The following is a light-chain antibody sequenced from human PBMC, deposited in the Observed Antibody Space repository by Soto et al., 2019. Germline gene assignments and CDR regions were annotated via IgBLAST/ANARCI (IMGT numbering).Light chain of an antibody. CDR2: GAS. V-gene: IGKV3-20*01. J-gene: IGKJ2*01. CDR1: QSVSSSY. CDR3: QQYGSSPPYT. Sequence: EIVLPQCPGTLSLSPGERATLSCRASQSVSSSYLAWYQQKPGQAPRLLIYGASSRATGIPDRFSGSGSGTDFTLTISRLEPEDVAVYYCQQYGSSPPYTFGQGTKLEIK.